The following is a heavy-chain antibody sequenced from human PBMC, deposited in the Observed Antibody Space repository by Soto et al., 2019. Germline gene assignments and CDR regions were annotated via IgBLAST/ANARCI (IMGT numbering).Heavy chain of an antibody. Sequence: ASVKVSCKASGYTFTSYAMHWVRQAPGQRLEWMGWINAGNGNTKYSQKFQGRVTITKNTVYLQINSLRAEDTARYYCAKDDRGARKSGYYYFDYWGQGTLVTVSS. CDR2: INAGNGNT. D-gene: IGHD2-2*03. CDR1: GYTFTSYA. CDR3: AKDDRGARKSGYYYFDY. J-gene: IGHJ4*02. V-gene: IGHV1-3*01.